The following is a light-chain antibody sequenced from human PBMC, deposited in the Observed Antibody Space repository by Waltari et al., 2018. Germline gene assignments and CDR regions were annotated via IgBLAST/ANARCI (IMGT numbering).Light chain of an antibody. V-gene: IGLV3-25*03. CDR3: LSADIGGTQGV. CDR2: KAT. Sequence: SYELTQPPSVSVSPGETAKIACSGDALPKQYAYWYRQTPGQAPVVVINKATVRPSGITARVSCSSSGTTVTLTISGVQAEDEADYYCLSADIGGTQGVFGGGTKLTVL. J-gene: IGLJ2*01. CDR1: ALPKQY.